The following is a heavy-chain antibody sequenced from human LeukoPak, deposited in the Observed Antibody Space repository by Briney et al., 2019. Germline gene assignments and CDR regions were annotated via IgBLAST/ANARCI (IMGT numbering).Heavy chain of an antibody. J-gene: IGHJ4*02. CDR1: GYSFTNYW. D-gene: IGHD2-2*01. V-gene: IGHV5-51*01. CDR2: IYPGDSDT. Sequence: GESLKISCKGSGYSFTNYWIGWVRQMPGKGLEWMGIIYPGDSDTRYSPSFKGQVTISADKSISSAYLQWSSLKASDTAMYYCARRGYCSTTTCYRLFDYWGQGTLVTVSS. CDR3: ARRGYCSTTTCYRLFDY.